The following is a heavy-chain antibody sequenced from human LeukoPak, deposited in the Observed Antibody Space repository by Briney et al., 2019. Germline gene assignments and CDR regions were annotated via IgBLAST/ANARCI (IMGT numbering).Heavy chain of an antibody. V-gene: IGHV1-24*01. CDR1: GYTLTESS. J-gene: IGHJ5*02. Sequence: ASVKVSCKVSGYTLTESSMHWVRQAPGKGFEWMGGLDPEDGETIYAQKFQGRVTMTEDTSTDTAYMELNSLRSEDTAVYYCATSLGYCSGGSCYSNWFDPWGQGTLVTVSS. CDR2: LDPEDGET. CDR3: ATSLGYCSGGSCYSNWFDP. D-gene: IGHD2-15*01.